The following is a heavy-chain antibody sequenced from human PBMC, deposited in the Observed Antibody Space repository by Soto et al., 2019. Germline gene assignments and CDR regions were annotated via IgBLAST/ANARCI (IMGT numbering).Heavy chain of an antibody. CDR3: AKQGIEVAGTDYFDY. J-gene: IGHJ4*02. Sequence: QVHLVESGGGVVQPGKSLTLSCAASGFIFRSYGVHWVRQAPGKGLEWVALISHDGSNAYYADAVNGRFTISRDNAKNTVYLQMNSLRAEDTAVYYCAKQGIEVAGTDYFDYWGQGALVTVAS. V-gene: IGHV3-30*18. CDR1: GFIFRSYG. CDR2: ISHDGSNA. D-gene: IGHD6-19*01.